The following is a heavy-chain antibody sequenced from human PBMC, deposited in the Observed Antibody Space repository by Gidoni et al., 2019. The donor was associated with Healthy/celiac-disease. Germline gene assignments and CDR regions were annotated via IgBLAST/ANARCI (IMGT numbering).Heavy chain of an antibody. V-gene: IGHV3-23*01. CDR3: AKVVYDSSGYYQVFDY. Sequence: EVQLLESGGGLVQPGGSLRLSCAASGFTFSSYALSWVRQAPGKGLDWVSAISGSCGSTYYADSVKGRFTISRDNSKNTLYLQMNSLRAEDTAVYYCAKVVYDSSGYYQVFDYWGQGTLVTVSS. D-gene: IGHD3-22*01. CDR2: ISGSCGST. CDR1: GFTFSSYA. J-gene: IGHJ4*02.